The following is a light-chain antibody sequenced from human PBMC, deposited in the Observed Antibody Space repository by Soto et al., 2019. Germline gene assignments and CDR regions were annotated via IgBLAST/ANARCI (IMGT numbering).Light chain of an antibody. J-gene: IGKJ5*01. CDR1: QVISTS. V-gene: IGKV1-9*01. CDR2: AAS. CDR3: QHLFVSPFT. Sequence: GESVTITCRASQVISTSLAWYQVKPGKAPKLLIYAASTLESGVPSRINATVSGTEFSLTITSLQPEDFATYYFQHLFVSPFTFGPGTRPQIK.